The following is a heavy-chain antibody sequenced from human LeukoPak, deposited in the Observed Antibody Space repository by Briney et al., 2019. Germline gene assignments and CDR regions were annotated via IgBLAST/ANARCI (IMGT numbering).Heavy chain of an antibody. V-gene: IGHV4-61*01. CDR1: GGSISSSSYY. D-gene: IGHD6-13*01. J-gene: IGHJ5*02. Sequence: PSETLSLTCTVSGGSISSSSYYWSWIRQPPGKGLEWIGYIYYSGSTNYNPSLKSRVTISVDTSKNQFSLKLSSVTAADTAVYYCARLIGVAAATTNWFDPWGQGTLVTVSS. CDR3: ARLIGVAAATTNWFDP. CDR2: IYYSGST.